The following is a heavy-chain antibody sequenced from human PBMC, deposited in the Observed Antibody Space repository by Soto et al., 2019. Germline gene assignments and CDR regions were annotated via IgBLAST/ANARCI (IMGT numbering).Heavy chain of an antibody. V-gene: IGHV3-30*18. CDR1: GFTFSTSC. CDR2: ISHDGGEK. D-gene: IGHD6-19*01. J-gene: IGHJ5*02. CDR3: AKDLYGAGWYNYLDP. Sequence: GGSLILSWAASGFTFSTSCMHWVRQAPGKGLEWVAMISHDGGEKFYTDSVKGRFTISRDTSKNTLYLQMDSLRPEDTAIYHCAKDLYGAGWYNYLDPWGQGTLVTVSS.